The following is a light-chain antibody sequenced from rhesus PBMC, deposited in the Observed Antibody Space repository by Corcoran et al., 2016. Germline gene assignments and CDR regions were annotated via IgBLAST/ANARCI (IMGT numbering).Light chain of an antibody. CDR2: DAY. Sequence: EIVMTQSPATLSLSPGERATLSCRASQSVSTYLAWYQQKPGQAPRLLIYDAYIRAAGIPDRFTGSGSGTDLTLTISSLEPEDFAVYFCQETSDFSTFGQGTKVEIK. J-gene: IGKJ1*01. CDR1: QSVSTY. V-gene: IGKV3-31*02. CDR3: QETSDFST.